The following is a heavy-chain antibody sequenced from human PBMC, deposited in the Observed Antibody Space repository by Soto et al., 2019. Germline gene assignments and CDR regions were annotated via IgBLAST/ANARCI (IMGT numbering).Heavy chain of an antibody. D-gene: IGHD1-1*01. V-gene: IGHV4-4*07. CDR3: VRDGTKTLRDWFDP. CDR2: IYATGTT. J-gene: IGHJ5*02. CDR1: GASISGFY. Sequence: SETLSLTCTVCGASISGFYWSWIRKSAGKGLEWIGRIYATGTTDYNPSLKSRVMMSVDTSKKQFSLKLRSVTAADTAVYYCVRDGTKTLRDWFDPWGQGISVTVSS.